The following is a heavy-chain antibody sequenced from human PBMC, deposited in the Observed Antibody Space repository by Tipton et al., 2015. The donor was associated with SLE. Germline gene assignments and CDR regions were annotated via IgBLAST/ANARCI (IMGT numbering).Heavy chain of an antibody. J-gene: IGHJ2*01. Sequence: AGLVKPSETLSLTCAVYGGSFSGYYWSWIRQPPGKGLEWIGEINHSGSTNYNPSLKSRVTISVDTSKNQFSLKLSSVTAADTAVYYCARQTSDGWYFDLWGRGTLVTVSS. CDR3: ARQTSDGWYFDL. V-gene: IGHV4-34*01. CDR2: INHSGST. CDR1: GGSFSGYY.